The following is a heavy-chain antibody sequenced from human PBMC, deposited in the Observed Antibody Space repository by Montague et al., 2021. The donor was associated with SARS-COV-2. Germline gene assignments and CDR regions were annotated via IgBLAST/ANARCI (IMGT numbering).Heavy chain of an antibody. J-gene: IGHJ4*02. V-gene: IGHV4-34*01. CDR2: INHSGST. D-gene: IGHD3-22*01. Sequence: SQTLSLTCAVYGGSFSGYYWSWIRQPPGKGLEWIGEINHSGSTKYNPPSKSRVTISVDTSKNQFSLKLSSVTAADTAVYYCGRGTKGVFTYDYDSGGYASDYWGQGTLVTVSS. CDR3: GRGTKGVFTYDYDSGGYASDY. CDR1: GGSFSGYY.